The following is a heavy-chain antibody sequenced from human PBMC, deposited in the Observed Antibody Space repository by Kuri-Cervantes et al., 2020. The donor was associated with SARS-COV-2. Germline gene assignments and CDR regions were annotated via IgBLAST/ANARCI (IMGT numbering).Heavy chain of an antibody. CDR3: ARDLNRGSYGPKNYMDV. CDR1: GFAFSGYA. V-gene: IGHV3-23*01. Sequence: GGSLRHFYVASGFAFSGYAMSWVRQAPGKGLEWVSGISGSGDSTFYADSVKGHFTISRDNSKNTLYLQMNSLRAEDTAVYYCARDLNRGSYGPKNYMDVWGKGTTVTVSS. J-gene: IGHJ6*03. CDR2: ISGSGDST. D-gene: IGHD5-18*01.